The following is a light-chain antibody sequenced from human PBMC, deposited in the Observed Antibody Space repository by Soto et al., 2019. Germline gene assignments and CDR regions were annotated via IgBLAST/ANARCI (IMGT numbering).Light chain of an antibody. Sequence: IALTQSLATLSLSLVARDNLSCSPSQSVSSSYLAWYQQKPGQAPRLLIYGASSRATGIPDRFSGSGSGTDFTLTISRLEPEDFAVYYCQQYGSSPLWTFGQGTKVDIK. CDR3: QQYGSSPLWT. CDR2: GAS. V-gene: IGKV3-20*01. CDR1: QSVSSSY. J-gene: IGKJ1*01.